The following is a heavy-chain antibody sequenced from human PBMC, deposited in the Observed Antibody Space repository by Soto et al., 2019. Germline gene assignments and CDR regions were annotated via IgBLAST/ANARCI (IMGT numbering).Heavy chain of an antibody. J-gene: IGHJ4*02. Sequence: PSETLSLTCAVYGGSFSGYYWSWIRQPPGKGLEWIGEINHSGSTNYNPSLKSRVTISVDTSKNQFSLKLSSVTAADTAVYYCARGRKNTAMVTGLDYWRQGTLVTVSS. CDR1: GGSFSGYY. CDR2: INHSGST. V-gene: IGHV4-34*01. CDR3: ARGRKNTAMVTGLDY. D-gene: IGHD5-18*01.